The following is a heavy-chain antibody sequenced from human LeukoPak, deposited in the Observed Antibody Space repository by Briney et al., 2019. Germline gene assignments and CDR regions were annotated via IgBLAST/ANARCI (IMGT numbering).Heavy chain of an antibody. V-gene: IGHV3-74*01. J-gene: IGHJ4*02. CDR1: GFTFSSYW. D-gene: IGHD5-18*01. Sequence: PGGSLRLSCAASGFTFSSYWMHWVRQAPGKGLVWVSRINSDGSSTSYADSVKGRFTISRDNAKSTLYLQMNSLRAEDTAVYYCARDTAMAPFDYWGQGTLVTVSS. CDR2: INSDGSST. CDR3: ARDTAMAPFDY.